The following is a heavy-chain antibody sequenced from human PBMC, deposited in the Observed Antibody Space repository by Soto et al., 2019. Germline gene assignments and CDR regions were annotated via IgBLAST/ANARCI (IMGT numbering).Heavy chain of an antibody. CDR1: GYTFTSYA. Sequence: ASVKVSCKASGYTFTSYAMHWVRQAPGQRLEWMGWINAGNGNTKYSQKFQGRVTITRDTSASTAYMELSSLRSEDTAVYYCARDYYYDSSGYYRYWFDPWGQGTLVTVSS. CDR2: INAGNGNT. V-gene: IGHV1-3*01. CDR3: ARDYYYDSSGYYRYWFDP. D-gene: IGHD3-22*01. J-gene: IGHJ5*02.